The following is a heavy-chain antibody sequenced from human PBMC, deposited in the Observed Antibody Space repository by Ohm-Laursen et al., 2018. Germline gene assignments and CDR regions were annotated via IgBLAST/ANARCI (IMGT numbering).Heavy chain of an antibody. J-gene: IGHJ4*02. CDR3: ARESGKTAVRWFDY. Sequence: ASVKVSCKASGYAFTSYVISWVRQAPGQGLEWMGWISAYNGDTDYAQRLQGRVTMNRDTSTSTVYMELSSLRSEDTAVYYCARESGKTAVRWFDYWGQGTLVTVSS. CDR1: GYAFTSYV. V-gene: IGHV1-18*01. CDR2: ISAYNGDT. D-gene: IGHD1-26*01.